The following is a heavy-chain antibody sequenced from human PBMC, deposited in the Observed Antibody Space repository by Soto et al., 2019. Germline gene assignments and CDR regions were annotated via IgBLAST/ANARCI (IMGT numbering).Heavy chain of an antibody. CDR3: GGDGAAY. D-gene: IGHD3-16*01. CDR2: MSYDGSNK. J-gene: IGHJ4*02. V-gene: IGHV3-30-3*01. CDR1: GFTFSSYA. Sequence: QVQLVESGGGVVQPGRSLRLSCAASGFTFSSYAMHWVRRAPGKGLEWMAVMSYDGSNKYYADSVKGRFTISRDNSKNTLYLHRNGLRPEDTDLYYCGGDGAAYWGQGSLVIVS.